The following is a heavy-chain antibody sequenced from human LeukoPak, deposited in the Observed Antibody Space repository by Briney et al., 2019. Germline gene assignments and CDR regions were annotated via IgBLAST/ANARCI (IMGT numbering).Heavy chain of an antibody. D-gene: IGHD3-10*01. CDR3: ARESARPPYYGSGSYDPLFYYYYMDV. CDR2: INDDGSDA. J-gene: IGHJ6*03. Sequence: GGSLRLSCAASGFTFSSYWMTWVRQAPGKGLEWVANINDDGSDANYVDSVKGRFTVSRDNAKNSLYLQMNSLRAEDTAVYYCARESARPPYYGSGSYDPLFYYYYMDVWGKGTTVTVSS. V-gene: IGHV3-7*01. CDR1: GFTFSSYW.